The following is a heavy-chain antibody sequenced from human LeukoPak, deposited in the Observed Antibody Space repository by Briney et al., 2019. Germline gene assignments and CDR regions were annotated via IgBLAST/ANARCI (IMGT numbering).Heavy chain of an antibody. CDR3: ARAGGSGWPDY. V-gene: IGHV3-30-3*01. D-gene: IGHD6-19*01. Sequence: PGRSLRLSSAASGFTFSSYAMHWVRQAPGKGLERMAVISYDGSNKYYADSVKGRFTISRDNSKNTLYLQMNSLRAEDTAVYYCARAGGSGWPDYWGQGTLVTVSS. CDR1: GFTFSSYA. J-gene: IGHJ4*02. CDR2: ISYDGSNK.